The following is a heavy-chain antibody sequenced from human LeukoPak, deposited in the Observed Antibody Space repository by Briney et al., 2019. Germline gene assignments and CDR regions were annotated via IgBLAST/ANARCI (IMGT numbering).Heavy chain of an antibody. J-gene: IGHJ4*02. CDR2: INHSGST. V-gene: IGHV4-34*01. Sequence: SETLSLTCAVYGGSFSGYYWSWIRQPPGKGLEWIGEINHSGSTNYNPSLKSRVTISVDTSKKQFSLKLSSVTAADTAVYYCVTYYFDSSGQKKNYWGQGTLVTVSS. CDR1: GGSFSGYY. D-gene: IGHD3-22*01. CDR3: VTYYFDSSGQKKNY.